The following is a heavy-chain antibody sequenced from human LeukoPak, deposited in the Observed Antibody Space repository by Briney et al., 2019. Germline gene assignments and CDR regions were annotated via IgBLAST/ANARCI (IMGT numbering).Heavy chain of an antibody. CDR2: INSNSGDT. Sequence: ASVKVSCKASGYTFTGYYLHWVRQAPGQGLEWMGWINSNSGDTNYAQKFQGRVTMTRDMSITTAYLDLSRLRSDDTAVYYCARDYGYTYGIDFWGQGTLVIVSS. D-gene: IGHD5-18*01. CDR1: GYTFTGYY. J-gene: IGHJ4*02. V-gene: IGHV1-2*02. CDR3: ARDYGYTYGIDF.